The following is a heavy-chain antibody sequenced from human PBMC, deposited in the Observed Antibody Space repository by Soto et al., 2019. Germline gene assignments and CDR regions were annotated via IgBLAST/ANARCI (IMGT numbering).Heavy chain of an antibody. CDR2: ISAYNGNT. CDR3: GRAQKGVVIPYYMDV. J-gene: IGHJ6*03. V-gene: IGHV1-18*01. Sequence: QVQLVQSGAEVKKPGASVKVSCKASGYTFTSYGISWVRQAPGQGLEWMGWISAYNGNTNYAQKLQGRVTMTTDTSTSTADMELRSLRSDVTAVYYCGRAQKGVVIPYYMDVWGKGATVTVSS. D-gene: IGHD3-3*01. CDR1: GYTFTSYG.